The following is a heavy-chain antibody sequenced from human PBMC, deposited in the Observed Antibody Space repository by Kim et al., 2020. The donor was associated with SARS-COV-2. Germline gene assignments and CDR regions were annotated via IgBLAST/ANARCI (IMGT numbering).Heavy chain of an antibody. D-gene: IGHD3-22*01. CDR1: GFTFSSYG. Sequence: GGSLRLSCAASGFTFSSYGMHWVRQAPGKGLEWVSVISYDGNNKYYADSVNGRFTISRDNSKNTLYLQMNSLRAEDTAVYYCATSRYYYDSNGFYPYYFDSWGQGTLVTVSS. J-gene: IGHJ4*02. V-gene: IGHV3-30*03. CDR3: ATSRYYYDSNGFYPYYFDS. CDR2: ISYDGNNK.